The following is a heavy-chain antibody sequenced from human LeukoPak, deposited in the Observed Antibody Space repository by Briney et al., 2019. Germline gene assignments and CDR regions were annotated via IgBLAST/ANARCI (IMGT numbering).Heavy chain of an antibody. CDR1: GGSFSGYY. V-gene: IGHV4-34*01. CDR2: INHSGST. D-gene: IGHD2-2*01. CDR3: PRGQGIVPHYYFDY. J-gene: IGHJ4*02. Sequence: SETLSLTCAVYGGSFSGYYWSGIRQPPGKGLEWMGEINHSGSTNYNPSLKSRVTISVDTSKNQFSLKLSSVTAADTAVYYCPRGQGIVPHYYFDYWGQGTLVTVSS.